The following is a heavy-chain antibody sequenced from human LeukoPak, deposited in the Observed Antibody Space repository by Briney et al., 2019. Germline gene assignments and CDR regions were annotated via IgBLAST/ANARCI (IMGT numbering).Heavy chain of an antibody. D-gene: IGHD3-22*01. V-gene: IGHV6-1*01. CDR2: TYYRSKWYN. J-gene: IGHJ4*02. CDR3: ARDFVGETYYYDSSGYSS. Sequence: SQTLSLTCAISGDSVSSNSAAWNWIRQSPSRGLEWLGRTYYRSKWYNDYALSVKSRITINPDTSKNQFSLQLNSVTPEDTAVYYCARDFVGETYYYDSSGYSSWGQGTLVTVSS. CDR1: GDSVSSNSAA.